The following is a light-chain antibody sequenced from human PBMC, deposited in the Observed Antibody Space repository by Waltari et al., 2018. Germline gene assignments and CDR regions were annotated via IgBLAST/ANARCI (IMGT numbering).Light chain of an antibody. CDR2: DDS. V-gene: IGLV3-21*02. CDR3: QVWDSSSDHPYVV. CDR1: NIGSKR. J-gene: IGLJ2*01. Sequence: SYVLTQPPSVSVAPGQTASITCGGNNIGSKRVPWYPQKPGQAPVLVVYDDSDRPPGIPERFSGSNSGNTATLTISRVEAGDEADYYCQVWDSSSDHPYVVFGGGTKLTVL.